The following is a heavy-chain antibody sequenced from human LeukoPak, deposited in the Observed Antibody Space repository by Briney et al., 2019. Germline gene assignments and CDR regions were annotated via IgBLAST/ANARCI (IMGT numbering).Heavy chain of an antibody. V-gene: IGHV3-30*02. CDR3: AKDPRDCSSTSCYTAAAGFDY. J-gene: IGHJ4*02. Sequence: GGPLRLSCAASGFTFSRYGMHWVRQAPGKGLEGVAFMRYGGTNKYYADSVKGRFSISRDNSRNTLYLQMGSLRAEDTAVYYCAKDPRDCSSTSCYTAAAGFDYWGQGTLVTVSS. CDR2: MRYGGTNK. D-gene: IGHD2-2*02. CDR1: GFTFSRYG.